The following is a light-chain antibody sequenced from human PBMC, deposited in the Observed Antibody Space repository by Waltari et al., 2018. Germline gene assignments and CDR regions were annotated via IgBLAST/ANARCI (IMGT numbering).Light chain of an antibody. J-gene: IGLJ2*01. CDR1: SSDVGDYNY. CDR2: DVS. V-gene: IGLV2-14*03. Sequence: QSALTQPASVSGSPGQSITISCTGTSSDVGDYNYVSWYQQHPGKAPKLMIYDVSNRPSGVSNRFSGSKSGNTASLTISGLQAEDEADYYCSSYIDSSTLELFGGGT. CDR3: SSYIDSSTLEL.